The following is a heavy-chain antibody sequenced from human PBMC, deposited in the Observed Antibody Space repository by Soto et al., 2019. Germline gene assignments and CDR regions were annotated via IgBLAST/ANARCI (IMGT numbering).Heavy chain of an antibody. CDR2: IIPVFGTP. Sequence: QVQLVQSGAEVKKPGSSVKVSCKASGGSFNNYAISWVRQAPGQGLEWMEGIIPVFGTPNYAQKFQGRLTIIAGEYTTTAYMELSSLRSEDTALYYCATRSSWSFHFDYWGQGTLVSVSS. D-gene: IGHD1-26*01. CDR1: GGSFNNYA. CDR3: ATRSSWSFHFDY. V-gene: IGHV1-69*01. J-gene: IGHJ4*02.